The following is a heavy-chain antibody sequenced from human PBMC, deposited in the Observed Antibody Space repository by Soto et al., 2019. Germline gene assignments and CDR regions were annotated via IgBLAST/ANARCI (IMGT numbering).Heavy chain of an antibody. D-gene: IGHD3-3*01. CDR1: GFTFSNYG. CDR2: ISFDGGRE. V-gene: IGHV3-30*18. CDR3: AKSLGGFWSGVGN. Sequence: PGGSLRLSCAASGFTFSNYGMNWVRQAPGKGPEWVGIISFDGGREYYADSVRGRFSISRDNSKQTLYLQMNSLRTEDTAVYYCAKSLGGFWSGVGNWGEGALVTVSS. J-gene: IGHJ4*02.